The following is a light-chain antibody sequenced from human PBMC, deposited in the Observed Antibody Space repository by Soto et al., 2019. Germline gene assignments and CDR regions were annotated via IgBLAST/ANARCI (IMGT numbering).Light chain of an antibody. J-gene: IGKJ1*01. CDR2: KAS. CDR1: QTISSW. V-gene: IGKV1-5*03. CDR3: QQYSRCSA. Sequence: DIQMTQSPSTLSASVGDRVTITCRASQTISSWLDWYQQKPGMAPKLLIYKASTLQSGVPSRCIGSGSGTEFTLTISSLQPDDFASYYCQQYSRCSAFGQGTKVELK.